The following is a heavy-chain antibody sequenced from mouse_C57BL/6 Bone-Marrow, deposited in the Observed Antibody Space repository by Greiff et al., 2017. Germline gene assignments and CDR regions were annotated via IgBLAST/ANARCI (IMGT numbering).Heavy chain of an antibody. D-gene: IGHD1-3*01. J-gene: IGHJ2*01. Sequence: LVESGAELVRPGASVTLSCKASGYTFTDYEMHWVKQTPVHGLEWIGAIDPETGGTAYNQKFKGKAILTADKSSSTAYLELRSLTSEASAVLYCTSINTTIAPHYFDYWRQGTTLTVSS. CDR3: TSINTTIAPHYFDY. CDR1: GYTFTDYE. V-gene: IGHV1-15*01. CDR2: IDPETGGT.